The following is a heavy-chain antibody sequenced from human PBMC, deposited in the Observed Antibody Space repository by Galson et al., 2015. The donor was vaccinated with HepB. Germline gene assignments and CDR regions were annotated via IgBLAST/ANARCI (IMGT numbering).Heavy chain of an antibody. V-gene: IGHV3-33*01. CDR1: GFTFSSYG. Sequence: SLRLSCAASGFTFSSYGMHWVRQAPGKGLEWVAVIWYDGSNKYYADSVKGRFTISRDNSKNTLYLQMNSLRAEDTAVYYCARSGAAAAGNGVDYWGQGTLVTVSS. J-gene: IGHJ4*02. CDR3: ARSGAAAAGNGVDY. CDR2: IWYDGSNK. D-gene: IGHD6-13*01.